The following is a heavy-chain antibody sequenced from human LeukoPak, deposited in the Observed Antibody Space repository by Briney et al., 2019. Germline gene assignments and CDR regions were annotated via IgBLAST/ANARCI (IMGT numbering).Heavy chain of an antibody. CDR2: ISWNSGSI. CDR3: ATQRPITIFGVVTDY. CDR1: GFTFSSYA. V-gene: IGHV3-9*01. J-gene: IGHJ4*02. D-gene: IGHD3-3*01. Sequence: GGSLRLSCAASGFTFSSYAMHWVRQAPGKGLEWVSGISWNSGSIGYADSVKGRFTISRDNAKNSLYLQMNSLRAEDTAVYYCATQRPITIFGVVTDYWGQGTLVTVSS.